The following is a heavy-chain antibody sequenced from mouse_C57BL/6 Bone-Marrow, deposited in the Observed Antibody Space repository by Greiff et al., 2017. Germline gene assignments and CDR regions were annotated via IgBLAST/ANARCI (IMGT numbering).Heavy chain of an antibody. D-gene: IGHD4-1*01. Sequence: EVQLQQSGPELVKPGDSVKISCKASGYSFTDYNMNWVKQSNGKSLEWIGVINPNYGTTSYNQKFKGKATLTVDQSSSTAYMQLNSLTSEDSAVYYCAREGTGKGYWYFDVWGTGTTVTVSS. CDR2: INPNYGTT. CDR1: GYSFTDYN. CDR3: AREGTGKGYWYFDV. V-gene: IGHV1-39*01. J-gene: IGHJ1*03.